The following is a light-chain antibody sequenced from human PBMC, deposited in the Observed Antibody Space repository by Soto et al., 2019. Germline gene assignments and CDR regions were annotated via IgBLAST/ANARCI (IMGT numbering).Light chain of an antibody. J-gene: IGLJ2*01. CDR2: SGS. CDR1: SSNIGANT. V-gene: IGLV1-44*01. CDR3: SAWDDSLNGVV. Sequence: QSVLTQSPSASGTPGQRVTISCSGSSSNIGANTVNWYQQLPGTAPKLLIFSGSHRPSGVSDRFSGSKSGSSASLAISGIQSEDEAEYYCSAWDDSLNGVVFGGGTKLTVL.